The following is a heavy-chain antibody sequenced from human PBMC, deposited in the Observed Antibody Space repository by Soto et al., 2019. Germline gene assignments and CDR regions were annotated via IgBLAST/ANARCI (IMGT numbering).Heavy chain of an antibody. D-gene: IGHD1-26*01. CDR1: GLPFSGYY. Sequence: PSDTLSLTCAFYGLPFSGYYWSLIRQSPGKGLEWIGEINHSGNTNYNPSLKSRVTMLVDTSKNQFSLSLSSVTAADTAVYYCANLIVFHSSYYHDYWGHGTLVTVSS. J-gene: IGHJ4*01. CDR3: ANLIVFHSSYYHDY. V-gene: IGHV4-34*01. CDR2: INHSGNT.